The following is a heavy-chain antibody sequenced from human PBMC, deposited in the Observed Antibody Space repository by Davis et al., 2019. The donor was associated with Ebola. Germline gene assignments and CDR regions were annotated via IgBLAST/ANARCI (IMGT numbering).Heavy chain of an antibody. CDR2: ISFDGTTK. CDR3: ARGRHLSVSPFAY. CDR1: GFTFSSYA. Sequence: GESLKISCAASGFTFSSYALHWVRQAPGKGLEWVGFISFDGTTKYNGDSVKGRFTISRDNSENTVYLQMNSLRPEDTAVYYCARGRHLSVSPFAYWGQGILVTVSP. V-gene: IGHV3-30-3*01. J-gene: IGHJ4*02. D-gene: IGHD5/OR15-5a*01.